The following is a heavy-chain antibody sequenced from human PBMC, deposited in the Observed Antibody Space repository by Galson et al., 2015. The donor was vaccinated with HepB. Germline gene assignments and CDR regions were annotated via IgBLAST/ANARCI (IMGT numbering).Heavy chain of an antibody. D-gene: IGHD6-13*01. CDR3: LRLGDLSGYSSS. CDR2: ISTYNGNT. V-gene: IGHV1-18*01. CDR1: GYTFTNYG. J-gene: IGHJ4*02. Sequence: SVKVSCKASGYTFTNYGISWVRQAPGQGPEWMGWISTYNGNTKYTQKFQDRITMTTDTSTTTAYMELRSLRSDDTAVYYCLRLGDLSGYSSSWGQGTLVTVSS.